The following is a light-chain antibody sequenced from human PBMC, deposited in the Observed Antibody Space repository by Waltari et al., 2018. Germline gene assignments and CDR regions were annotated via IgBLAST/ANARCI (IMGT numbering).Light chain of an antibody. V-gene: IGLV2-23*01. Sequence: QLALTQPAAMSAPPGQSITISCTAPNNDVPAYHPVSWYQQHPGNAPKLLIFQGTKRPSEVSSRFSGSKSADTASLTISGLQPEDEAYYYCCSYAGTWLFGGGTKLTVL. CDR1: NNDVPAYHP. CDR3: CSYAGTWL. CDR2: QGT. J-gene: IGLJ2*01.